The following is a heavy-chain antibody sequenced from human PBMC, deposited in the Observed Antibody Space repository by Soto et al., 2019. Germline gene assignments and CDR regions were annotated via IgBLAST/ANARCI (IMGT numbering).Heavy chain of an antibody. Sequence: GWSLRLSCASSVFTFSSYGMHWVRQAPGKGLEWVAVISYDGSNKYYADSVKGRFTISRDNSKNTLYLQMNSLRAEDTAVYYCAVGATTSTYGMDVWGQGTTVTVSS. CDR3: AVGATTSTYGMDV. V-gene: IGHV3-30*03. CDR2: ISYDGSNK. D-gene: IGHD1-26*01. CDR1: VFTFSSYG. J-gene: IGHJ6*02.